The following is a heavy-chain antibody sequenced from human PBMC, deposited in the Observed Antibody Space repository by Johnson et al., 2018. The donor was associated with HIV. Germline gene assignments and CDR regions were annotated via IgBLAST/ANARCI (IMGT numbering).Heavy chain of an antibody. V-gene: IGHV3-11*04. CDR1: GFTFSDYY. CDR3: ARVRAGRENAFDI. J-gene: IGHJ3*02. Sequence: QVQLVESGGGLVKPGGSLRLSCAASGFTFSDYYMTWIRQAPGKGLEWVSYISSSGSTIYYADSVKGRFTISRDNSKNTLSLKMNSPRVDDTAIYYCARVRAGRENAFDIWGQGTMVTVSS. D-gene: IGHD1-26*01. CDR2: ISSSGSTI.